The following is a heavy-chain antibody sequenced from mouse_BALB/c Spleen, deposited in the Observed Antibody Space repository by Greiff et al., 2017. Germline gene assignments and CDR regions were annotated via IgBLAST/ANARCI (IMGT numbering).Heavy chain of an antibody. CDR3: ARGEDGYYGWAMDY. J-gene: IGHJ4*01. CDR1: GYTFTSYT. CDR2: INPSSGYT. Sequence: VQLKESGAELARPGASVKMSCKASGYTFTSYTMHWVKQRPGQGLEWIGYINPSSGYTNYNQKFKDKATLTADKSSSTAYMQLSSLTSEDSAVYYCARGEDGYYGWAMDYWGQGTSVTVSS. V-gene: IGHV1-4*01. D-gene: IGHD2-3*01.